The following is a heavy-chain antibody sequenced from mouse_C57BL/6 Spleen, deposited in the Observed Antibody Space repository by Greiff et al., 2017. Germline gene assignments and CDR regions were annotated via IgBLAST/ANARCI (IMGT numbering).Heavy chain of an antibody. CDR2: IDPSDSYT. D-gene: IGHD1-1*01. Sequence: QVQLQQPGAELVKPGASVKLSCKASGYTFTSYWMQWVKQRPGQGLEWIGEIDPSDSYTNYNQKFKGKATLTVDTSSSTAYMQLSSLTSEDSAVYYCARPLYGSNVEGAMDYWGQGTSVTVSS. CDR3: ARPLYGSNVEGAMDY. CDR1: GYTFTSYW. V-gene: IGHV1-50*01. J-gene: IGHJ4*01.